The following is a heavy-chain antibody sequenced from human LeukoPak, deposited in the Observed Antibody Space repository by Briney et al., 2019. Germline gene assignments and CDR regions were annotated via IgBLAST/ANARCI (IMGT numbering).Heavy chain of an antibody. J-gene: IGHJ4*02. Sequence: SETLSLTCTVSGGSISSSSYYWGWIRQPPGKGLEWIGSIYYSGSTYYNPSLKSRVTISVDTSKNQFSLKLSSVTAADTAVYYCARDSCSGGSCYLGYWGQGTLVTVSS. CDR1: GGSISSSSYY. V-gene: IGHV4-39*07. CDR3: ARDSCSGGSCYLGY. CDR2: IYYSGST. D-gene: IGHD2-15*01.